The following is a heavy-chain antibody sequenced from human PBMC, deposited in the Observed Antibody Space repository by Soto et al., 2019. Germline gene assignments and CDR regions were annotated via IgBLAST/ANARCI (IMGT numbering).Heavy chain of an antibody. CDR1: GFTFSNYG. Sequence: GGSLRLSCAASGFTFSNYGMHWVRQAPGKGLEWVAVISYDGSNKYYADSVKGRFTISRDNSKNTLYLQMNSLRAEDTAVYYCAKDHSGWEYSGYDYYYYGMDVWGQGTTVTVSS. CDR2: ISYDGSNK. J-gene: IGHJ6*02. V-gene: IGHV3-30*18. CDR3: AKDHSGWEYSGYDYYYYGMDV. D-gene: IGHD5-12*01.